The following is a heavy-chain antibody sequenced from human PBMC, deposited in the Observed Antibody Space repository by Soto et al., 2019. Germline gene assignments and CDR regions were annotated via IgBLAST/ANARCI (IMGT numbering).Heavy chain of an antibody. V-gene: IGHV4-34*01. D-gene: IGHD6-6*01. Sequence: SETLSLTCAVYGGSFSGYYWSWIRQPPGKGLEWIGEINHSGSTNYNPSLKSRVTISVDTSKNQFSLKLSSVTAADTAVYYCAGGRAIAARRTNWFDPWGQGTLVTVSS. J-gene: IGHJ5*02. CDR1: GGSFSGYY. CDR3: AGGRAIAARRTNWFDP. CDR2: INHSGST.